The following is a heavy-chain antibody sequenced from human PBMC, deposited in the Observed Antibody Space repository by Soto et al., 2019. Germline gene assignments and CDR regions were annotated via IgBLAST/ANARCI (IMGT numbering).Heavy chain of an antibody. D-gene: IGHD4-4*01. Sequence: SETLSLTCAVYGGSFSGYYWSGLRQPPGKGLVWFGEINHSGSTNYNQPLKSRVTILVDTSKNQYSLQLSSVTAADTAVYYCGRRLGRVTTYYYFYGMNVWGQGNTVTVS. CDR2: INHSGST. CDR3: GRRLGRVTTYYYFYGMNV. J-gene: IGHJ6*02. CDR1: GGSFSGYY. V-gene: IGHV4-34*01.